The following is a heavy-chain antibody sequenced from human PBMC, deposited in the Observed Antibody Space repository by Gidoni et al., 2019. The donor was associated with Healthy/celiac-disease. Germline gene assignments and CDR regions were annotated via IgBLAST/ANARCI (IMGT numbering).Heavy chain of an antibody. CDR1: GFRFSSYA. D-gene: IGHD6-13*01. CDR3: GKGSTGYSSSWYSGYFDY. J-gene: IGHJ4*02. V-gene: IGHV3-23*01. CDR2: ISGRGGRT. Sequence: EVQLLESGGGLVQPGVSLRLSCSASGFRFSSYAMSWVRQAPGKGLEWVSAISGRGGRTYYADSVKGRFTISRDNSKNTLYLQMNSLRAEDTAVYYCGKGSTGYSSSWYSGYFDYWGQGTLVTVSS.